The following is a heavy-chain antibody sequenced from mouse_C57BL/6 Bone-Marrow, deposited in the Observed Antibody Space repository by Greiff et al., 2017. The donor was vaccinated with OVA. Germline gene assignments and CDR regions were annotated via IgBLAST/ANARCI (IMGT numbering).Heavy chain of an antibody. Sequence: QVHVKQPGTELVKPGASVKLSCKASGYTFTSYWMHWVKQRPGQGLEWIGNINPSNGGTNYNEKFKSKATLTVDKSSITAYMQLSSLTSEDSAVYYCAREGIYFYGSCYVGFAYWGQGTLVTVSA. J-gene: IGHJ3*01. CDR1: GYTFTSYW. V-gene: IGHV1-53*01. CDR3: AREGIYFYGSCYVGFAY. CDR2: INPSNGGT. D-gene: IGHD1-1*01.